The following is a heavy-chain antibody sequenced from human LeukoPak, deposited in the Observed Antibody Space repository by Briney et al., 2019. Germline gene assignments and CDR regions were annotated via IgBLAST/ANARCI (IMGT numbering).Heavy chain of an antibody. CDR3: AKGGGIAVARRCYY. CDR2: ISGSGGST. Sequence: GGSLRLSCAASGFTFSSYAMSWVRQAPGKGLEWVSAISGSGGSTYYADSVKGRFTISRDNSKNTLYLQMNSLRAEDTAVYYCAKGGGIAVARRCYYWGQGTLVTVSS. J-gene: IGHJ4*02. V-gene: IGHV3-23*01. D-gene: IGHD6-19*01. CDR1: GFTFSSYA.